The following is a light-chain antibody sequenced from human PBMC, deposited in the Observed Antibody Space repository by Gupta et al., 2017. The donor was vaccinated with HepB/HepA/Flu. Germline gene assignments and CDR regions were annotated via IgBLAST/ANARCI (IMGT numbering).Light chain of an antibody. CDR3: GVWEDDLMVWV. CDR1: TSNIVNNA. Sequence: QSVLTQPPSVSEAPGHRVTISCSGRTSNIVNNAVYWYQKLPGKAPKLLIYYDTLLASGVVDRCSCCTTGTSASPATSGVQSEDEEDYYCGVWEDDLMVWVFGGGTKLTVL. CDR2: YDT. V-gene: IGLV1-36*01. J-gene: IGLJ3*02.